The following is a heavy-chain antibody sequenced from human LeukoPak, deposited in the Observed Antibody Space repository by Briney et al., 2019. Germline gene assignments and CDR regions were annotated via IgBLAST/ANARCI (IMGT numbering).Heavy chain of an antibody. CDR2: VSSGGST. Sequence: PGGSLRLSCAASGFTVSHNYMSWVRQAPGKGLEWVSVVSSGGSTNYADSVKGRFYISRDNSKNTLYLQMSSLRAEDTAVYYCETPRHNYGFDYWGQGTLVTVSP. D-gene: IGHD4-17*01. CDR1: GFTVSHNY. V-gene: IGHV3-66*01. J-gene: IGHJ4*02. CDR3: ETPRHNYGFDY.